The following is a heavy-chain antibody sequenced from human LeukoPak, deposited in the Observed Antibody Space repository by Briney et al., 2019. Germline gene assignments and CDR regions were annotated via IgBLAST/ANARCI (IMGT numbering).Heavy chain of an antibody. CDR2: IYTSGST. CDR1: GGSISSGSYY. J-gene: IGHJ5*02. CDR3: ARVLNP. Sequence: PSETLSLTCTVSGGSISSGSYYWSWIRQPAGKGLEWIGRIYTSGSTNYNPSLKSRVTISVDTSENQFSLKLSSVTAADTAVYYCARVLNPWGQGTLVTVSS. V-gene: IGHV4-61*02.